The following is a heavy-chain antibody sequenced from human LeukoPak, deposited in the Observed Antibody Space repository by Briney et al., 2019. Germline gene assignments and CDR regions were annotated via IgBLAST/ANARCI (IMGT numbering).Heavy chain of an antibody. J-gene: IGHJ3*02. D-gene: IGHD3-22*01. CDR2: INPNTGGT. CDR3: ATYYDSGVHAFHI. CDR1: GYTFTGYY. Sequence: ASVKVSCKASGYTFTGYYIHWVRQAPGQGLGWIGYINPNTGGTHYAQKFQGRVTVTRDTSISTAYMDLNRLTSDDTAVYYCATYYDSGVHAFHIWGQGTMVTVSS. V-gene: IGHV1-2*02.